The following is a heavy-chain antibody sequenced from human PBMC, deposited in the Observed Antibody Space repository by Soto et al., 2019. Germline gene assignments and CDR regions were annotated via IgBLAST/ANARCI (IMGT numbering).Heavy chain of an antibody. J-gene: IGHJ4*02. CDR2: ISANNDHT. CDR3: ASATYFDY. V-gene: IGHV1-18*01. CDR1: GYTLNTYG. Sequence: QVQLVQSGAEVKKPGASVKVSCKASGYTLNTYGITWVRQAPVQGLEWMGWISANNDHTNYPQKLQGRGTMTTDTSASTAYMQLRRLTSDATAVYYCASATYFDYSGQGTLLTVS.